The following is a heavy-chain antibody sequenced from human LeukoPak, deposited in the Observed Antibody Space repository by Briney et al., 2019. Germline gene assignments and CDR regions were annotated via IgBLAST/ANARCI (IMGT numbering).Heavy chain of an antibody. V-gene: IGHV3-7*01. CDR3: VRESRRYQLPGLNDYYYMDV. Sequence: GGSLRLSCAASGFTFRSFWVTWVRQAPGKGLEWVANIKEDGSEKNYVDSVKGRFTISRDNVKNSLYLQMNSLRAEDTAVYYCVRESRRYQLPGLNDYYYMDVWGKGTTVTVSS. D-gene: IGHD2-2*01. CDR1: GFTFRSFW. CDR2: IKEDGSEK. J-gene: IGHJ6*03.